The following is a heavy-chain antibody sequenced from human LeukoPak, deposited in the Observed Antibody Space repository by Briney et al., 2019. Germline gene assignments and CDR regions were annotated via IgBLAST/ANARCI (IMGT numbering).Heavy chain of an antibody. J-gene: IGHJ3*02. CDR3: AKSTGYSSGWSDDAFDI. Sequence: GESLKISCKDSRCSFTSYWIGWVRQMPGKGLDWMGGIYPGDSDTRYSPSFQGQVTISADKSISTAYLQWSSLKASDTAMYYCAKSTGYSSGWSDDAFDIWGQGTMVTVSS. CDR1: RCSFTSYW. V-gene: IGHV5-51*01. D-gene: IGHD6-19*01. CDR2: IYPGDSDT.